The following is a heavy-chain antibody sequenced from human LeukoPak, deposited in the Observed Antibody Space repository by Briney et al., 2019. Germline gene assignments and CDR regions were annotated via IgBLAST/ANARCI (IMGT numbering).Heavy chain of an antibody. Sequence: SLRLSCAASGFTFDDYAMHWVRQAPGKGLEWVSGISWSSGSTGYADSVKGRFTISRDNAKNSLNLQMNSLRPEDTALYYCAKDLGRIAAAGRGFDYWGQGTLVTVSS. CDR2: ISWSSGST. J-gene: IGHJ4*02. D-gene: IGHD6-13*01. CDR1: GFTFDDYA. CDR3: AKDLGRIAAAGRGFDY. V-gene: IGHV3-9*01.